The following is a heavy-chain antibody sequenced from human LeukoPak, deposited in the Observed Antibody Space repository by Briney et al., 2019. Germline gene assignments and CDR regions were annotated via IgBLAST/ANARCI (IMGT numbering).Heavy chain of an antibody. J-gene: IGHJ6*02. CDR3: ARTGPALDDFWSGYRETDYYYYGMDV. D-gene: IGHD3-3*01. CDR1: GYTFTGYY. Sequence: VASVKVSCKASGYTFTGYYMHWVRQAPGQGLEWMGWINPNSGGTNYAQKFQGRVTMTRDTSISTAYMELSRLRSDDTAVYYCARTGPALDDFWSGYRETDYYYYGMDVWGQGTTVTVSS. V-gene: IGHV1-2*02. CDR2: INPNSGGT.